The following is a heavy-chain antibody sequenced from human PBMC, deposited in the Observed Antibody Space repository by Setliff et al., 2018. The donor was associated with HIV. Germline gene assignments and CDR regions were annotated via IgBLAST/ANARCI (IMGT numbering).Heavy chain of an antibody. D-gene: IGHD3-22*01. J-gene: IGHJ4*02. CDR1: GFTFSNYA. CDR2: ISGGGGIT. Sequence: GGSLRLSCAASGFTFSNYAMTWVRQAPGTGLECVSAISGGGGITYYADSVKGRFTISRDNSKNTLYLQMNSLRVEDTAVYYCARWYWYDSSGPLDYWGQGTLVTVSS. V-gene: IGHV3-23*01. CDR3: ARWYWYDSSGPLDY.